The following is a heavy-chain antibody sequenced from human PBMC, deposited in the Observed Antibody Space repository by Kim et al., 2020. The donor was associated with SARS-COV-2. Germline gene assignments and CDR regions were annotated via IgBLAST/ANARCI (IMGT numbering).Heavy chain of an antibody. Sequence: SETLSLTCTVSGGSISSYYWSWIRQPPGKGLEWIGYIYYSGSTNYNPSLKSRVTISVDTSKNQFSLKLSSVTAADTAVYYCARQTKPRLRYYYDSSGYYVPSSYYYYMDVWGKGTTVTVSS. CDR3: ARQTKPRLRYYYDSSGYYVPSSYYYYMDV. J-gene: IGHJ6*03. V-gene: IGHV4-59*08. D-gene: IGHD3-22*01. CDR2: IYYSGST. CDR1: GGSISSYY.